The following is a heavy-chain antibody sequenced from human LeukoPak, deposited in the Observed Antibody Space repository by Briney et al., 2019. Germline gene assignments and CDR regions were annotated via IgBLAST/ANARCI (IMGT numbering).Heavy chain of an antibody. CDR2: ISATTVKT. J-gene: IGHJ4*02. CDR3: AKVAGDRMDY. D-gene: IGHD6-13*01. V-gene: IGHV1-18*01. CDR1: GYTFTTYG. Sequence: ASLKLSCKASGYTFTTYGFCWVRQAPGHGLEWMWWISATTVKTNYAQNFQGRVTITTDTSTTTAYMELSNLRPDDTALYYCAKVAGDRMDYWGQGTLVTVSS.